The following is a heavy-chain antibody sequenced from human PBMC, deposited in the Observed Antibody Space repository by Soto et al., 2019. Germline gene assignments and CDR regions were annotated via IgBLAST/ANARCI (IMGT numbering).Heavy chain of an antibody. D-gene: IGHD6-19*01. CDR3: ARVSSGWKYYFDY. V-gene: IGHV1-3*01. J-gene: IGHJ4*02. CDR1: GYTFTSYA. Sequence: ASVKVSCQASGYTFTSYAMHWVRQAPGQRLEWMGWINAGNGNTKYSQKFQGRVTITRDTSASTAYMELSSLRSEDTAVYYCARVSSGWKYYFDYWGQGTLVTVSS. CDR2: INAGNGNT.